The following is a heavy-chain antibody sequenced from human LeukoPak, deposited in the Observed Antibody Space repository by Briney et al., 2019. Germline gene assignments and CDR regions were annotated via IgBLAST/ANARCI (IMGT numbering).Heavy chain of an antibody. D-gene: IGHD3-22*01. CDR2: INPNSGGT. CDR1: GYTFTSYG. V-gene: IGHV1-2*02. Sequence: GASVKVSCKASGYTFTSYGISWVRQAPGQGLEWMGGINPNSGGTNYAQKCQGRVTMTRDTSISTAYMELSRLRSDDTAVYYCARVPEPRPGITMNHDYWGQGTLVTVSS. CDR3: ARVPEPRPGITMNHDY. J-gene: IGHJ4*02.